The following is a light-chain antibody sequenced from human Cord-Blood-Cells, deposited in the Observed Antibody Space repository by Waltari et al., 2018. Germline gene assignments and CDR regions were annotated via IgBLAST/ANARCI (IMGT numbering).Light chain of an antibody. Sequence: QPALPQPASVSGSPRQSITISCTGTRRDRAGYNYVYWYQQHPGKAPKLMLYEVRTRPSGFSNRFSGSKSGNTASLTISGLQAEDEADYYCSSYTSSSTLVFGGGTKLTVL. J-gene: IGLJ2*01. CDR2: EVR. CDR1: RRDRAGYNY. CDR3: SSYTSSSTLV. V-gene: IGLV2-14*01.